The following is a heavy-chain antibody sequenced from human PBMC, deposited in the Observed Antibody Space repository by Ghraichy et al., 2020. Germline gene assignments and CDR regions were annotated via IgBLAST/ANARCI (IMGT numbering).Heavy chain of an antibody. CDR2: INPNSGGT. CDR3: ARIAYSGSYHPADN. J-gene: IGHJ4*02. Sequence: ASVKVSCKASGYTFTGYYMLWVRQAPGQGLEWMGWINPNSGGTNYGQKFQGRVTMTRDTSISTAYMELSRLRSDDTAVYYCARIAYSGSYHPADNWGQGTLVTVSS. D-gene: IGHD1-26*01. CDR1: GYTFTGYY. V-gene: IGHV1-2*02.